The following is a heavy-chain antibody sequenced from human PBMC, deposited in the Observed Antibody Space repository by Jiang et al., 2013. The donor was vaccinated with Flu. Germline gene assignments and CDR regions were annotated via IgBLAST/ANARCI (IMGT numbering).Heavy chain of an antibody. CDR3: ARAPSYYGMDV. CDR2: IYYSGST. J-gene: IGHJ6*02. V-gene: IGHV4-59*01. Sequence: ISSYYWSWIRQPPGKGLEWIGYIYYSGSTNYNPSLKSRVTISVDTSKNQFSLKLSSVTAADTAVYYCARAPSYYGMDVWGQGTTVTVSS. CDR1: ISSYY.